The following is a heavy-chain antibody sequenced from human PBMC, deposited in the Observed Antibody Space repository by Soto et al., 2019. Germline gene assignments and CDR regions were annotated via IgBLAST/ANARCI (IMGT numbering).Heavy chain of an antibody. CDR1: GYTFTSYG. CDR2: ISAYNGNT. D-gene: IGHD3-3*01. Sequence: ASVKVSCKASGYTFTSYGISWVRQAPGQGLECMGWISAYNGNTNYAQKLQGRVTMTTDTSTSTAYMELRSLRSDDTAVYYCARGYLSNHYDFWSGYPNDAFDIWGQGTMVTVSS. CDR3: ARGYLSNHYDFWSGYPNDAFDI. V-gene: IGHV1-18*01. J-gene: IGHJ3*02.